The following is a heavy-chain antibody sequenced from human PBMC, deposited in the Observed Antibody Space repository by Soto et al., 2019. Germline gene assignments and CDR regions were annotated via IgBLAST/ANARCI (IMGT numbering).Heavy chain of an antibody. D-gene: IGHD3-22*01. CDR3: AKDRPRKYYYDSSGSLDY. J-gene: IGHJ4*02. V-gene: IGHV3-23*01. CDR2: ISGSGGST. CDR1: GFTFSSYA. Sequence: SLRLSCAASGFTFSSYAMSWVRQAPGKGLEWVSAISGSGGSTYYADSVKGRFTISRDNSKNTLYLQMNSLRAEDTAVYYCAKDRPRKYYYDSSGSLDYWGQGTLVTVSS.